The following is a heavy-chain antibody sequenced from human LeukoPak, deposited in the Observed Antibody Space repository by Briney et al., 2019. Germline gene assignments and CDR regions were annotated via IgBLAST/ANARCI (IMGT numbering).Heavy chain of an antibody. D-gene: IGHD6-19*01. CDR3: AKQKGCGWYTEYFQH. Sequence: GGSLRLSCAASGFTFSSYAMSWVRQAPGKGLEWVSAISGSGGSTYYADSVKGRFTISRDNSKNTLYLQMNSLRAEDTAVYYCAKQKGCGWYTEYFQHWGQGTLVTVSS. CDR2: ISGSGGST. V-gene: IGHV3-23*01. CDR1: GFTFSSYA. J-gene: IGHJ1*01.